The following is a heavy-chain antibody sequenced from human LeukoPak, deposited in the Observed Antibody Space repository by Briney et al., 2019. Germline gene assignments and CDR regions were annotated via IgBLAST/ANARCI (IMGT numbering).Heavy chain of an antibody. V-gene: IGHV4-4*07. J-gene: IGHJ6*02. CDR2: IYTSGST. CDR1: GGSISSYY. CDR3: ASRIAARPDDYYYYYGMDV. Sequence: SETLSLTCTVSGGSISSYYWSWIRQPAGKGLGWIGRIYTSGSTNYNPSLKSRVTMSVDTSKNQFSLKLSSVTAADTAVYYCASRIAARPDDYYYYYGMDVWGQGTTVTVSS. D-gene: IGHD6-6*01.